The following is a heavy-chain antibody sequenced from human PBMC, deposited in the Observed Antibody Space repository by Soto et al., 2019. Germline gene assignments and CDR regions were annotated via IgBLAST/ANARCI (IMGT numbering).Heavy chain of an antibody. V-gene: IGHV1-69*12. Sequence: QVQLVQSGTEVKKPGSSVKVSCTASGASFSNYAFSWVRQVPGQGLEWMGGIIPVFATADFARNFQGRLAMTANESSRTAYMEVNSLTTEDTAVYYCVAIRLGELPSIDYWGQGTLVTVSS. D-gene: IGHD3-16*02. J-gene: IGHJ4*02. CDR3: VAIRLGELPSIDY. CDR2: IIPVFATA. CDR1: GASFSNYA.